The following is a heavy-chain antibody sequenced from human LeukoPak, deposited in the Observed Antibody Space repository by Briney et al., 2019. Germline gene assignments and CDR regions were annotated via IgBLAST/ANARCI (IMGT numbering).Heavy chain of an antibody. CDR1: GFTFSSYG. J-gene: IGHJ4*02. CDR2: IWYDGSNK. Sequence: GGSLRLSCAASGFTFSSYGMHWVRQAPGKGLEWVAVIWYDGSNKYYADSVKGRFTISRDNSKNTLYLQMNSLRAEDTAVYYCAKAIQLWQYYFDYWGQGTLVTVSS. CDR3: AKAIQLWQYYFDY. V-gene: IGHV3-33*06. D-gene: IGHD5-18*01.